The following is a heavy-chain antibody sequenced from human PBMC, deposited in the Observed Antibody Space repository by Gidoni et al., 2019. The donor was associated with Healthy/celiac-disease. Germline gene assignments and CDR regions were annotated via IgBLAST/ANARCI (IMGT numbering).Heavy chain of an antibody. CDR3: ARARGGYCSSTSCHTLNYFDY. V-gene: IGHV4-4*02. Sequence: QVQLQESGPGLVKPSGTLSLTCAVSGGSISSSNRWSWVRQPPGKGLEWIGEIYHSGRTTYNPSLKSRVTISVDKSKNQFSLKLSSVTAADTAVYYCARARGGYCSSTSCHTLNYFDYWGQGTLVTVSS. CDR1: GGSISSSNR. CDR2: IYHSGRT. J-gene: IGHJ4*02. D-gene: IGHD2-2*01.